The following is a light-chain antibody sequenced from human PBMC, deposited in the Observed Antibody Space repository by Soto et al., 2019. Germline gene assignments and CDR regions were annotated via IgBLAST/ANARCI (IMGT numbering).Light chain of an antibody. CDR2: KAS. J-gene: IGKJ1*01. CDR3: QHYNSYSEA. V-gene: IGKV1-5*03. CDR1: QGIRSW. Sequence: DIQMTQSPSSVSASVGDRVTITCRASQGIRSWLAWYQQKPGNTPKLLIYKASTLKSGVPSRFSGSGSGTEFTLTISSLQPDDFATYYCQHYNSYSEAFGQGTKVDIK.